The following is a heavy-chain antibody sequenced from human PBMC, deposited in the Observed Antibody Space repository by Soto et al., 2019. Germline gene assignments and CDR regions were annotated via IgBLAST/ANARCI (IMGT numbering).Heavy chain of an antibody. CDR2: IYYTGRT. CDR3: AREGSSSPEYFDF. V-gene: IGHV4-30-4*01. D-gene: IGHD2-15*01. J-gene: IGHJ4*02. Sequence: SATLSLTRSFSGGSISSDEYYWTWIRQPPGEGLEWIGYIYYTGRTSSTPSLESRVTISIDTSKNQFSLKLSSVSAADTAVYYCAREGSSSPEYFDFWGPGTLVTAPQ. CDR1: GGSISSDEYY.